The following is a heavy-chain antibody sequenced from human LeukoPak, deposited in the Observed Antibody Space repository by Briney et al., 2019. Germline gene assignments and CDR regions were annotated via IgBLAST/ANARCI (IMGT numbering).Heavy chain of an antibody. V-gene: IGHV4-34*01. CDR2: INHSGST. Sequence: SETLSLTCAVYGGSFSGYYWSWIRQPPGKGLEWIGEINHSGSTNYNPSLKSRVTISVDTSKNQFSPKLSSVTAADTAVYYCARGREWFGEFHFDYWGQGTLVTVSS. CDR3: ARGREWFGEFHFDY. D-gene: IGHD3-10*01. J-gene: IGHJ4*02. CDR1: GGSFSGYY.